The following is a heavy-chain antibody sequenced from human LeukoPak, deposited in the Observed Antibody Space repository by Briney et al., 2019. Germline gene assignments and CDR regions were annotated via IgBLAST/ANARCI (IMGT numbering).Heavy chain of an antibody. J-gene: IGHJ4*02. CDR3: AREGGFFRPLDY. CDR2: VHLDGRT. Sequence: SETLSLTCGVSGGSVTSTNWWTWVRQPPGKGLEWIGEVHLDGRTNYNPSLKSRLTISVDLSENHISLKLTAVTAADTAVYYCAREGGFFRPLDYSGQGTLVTVSS. V-gene: IGHV4-4*02. CDR1: GGSVTSTNW. D-gene: IGHD3-3*01.